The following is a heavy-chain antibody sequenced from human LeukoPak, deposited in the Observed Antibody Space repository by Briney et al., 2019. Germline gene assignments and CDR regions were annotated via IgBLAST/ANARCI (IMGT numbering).Heavy chain of an antibody. CDR1: GFTFSNYW. Sequence: GGSLRLSCAASGFTFSNYWMSWVRQAPGKGLECVANIKQDGTEKSYVDSVKGRFIISRDNGKNSLYLQVDSLRAEDTAVYFCTRASRGTYGGDYWGQGTLVTVSS. CDR3: TRASRGTYGGDY. CDR2: IKQDGTEK. D-gene: IGHD1-26*01. V-gene: IGHV3-7*04. J-gene: IGHJ4*02.